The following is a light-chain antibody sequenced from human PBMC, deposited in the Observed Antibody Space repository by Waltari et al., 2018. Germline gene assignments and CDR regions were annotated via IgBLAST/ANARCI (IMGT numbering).Light chain of an antibody. V-gene: IGLV1-44*01. CDR3: ATWDDSLNNYV. Sequence: HSVLTQPPSASGTPGQRVTIPCSGSRSNIGSITVTWYLHTPGTAPKLLMYSASQRPSGVPGRFSGSKSGTSASLAISGLQSEDEADYYCATWDDSLNNYVFGTGTKVTVL. CDR1: RSNIGSIT. CDR2: SAS. J-gene: IGLJ1*01.